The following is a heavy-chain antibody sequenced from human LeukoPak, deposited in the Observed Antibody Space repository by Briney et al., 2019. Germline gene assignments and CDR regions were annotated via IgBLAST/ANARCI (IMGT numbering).Heavy chain of an antibody. V-gene: IGHV7-4-1*02. CDR2: INTNTGNP. Sequence: ASVKVSCKASGYTFTSYAMNWVRQAPGQGLEWMGWINTNTGNPTYAQGFTGRFVFSLDTSVSTAYLQISSLKAEDTAVYYCARRITMVRGVIGYSWFDPWGQGTLVTVSS. CDR3: ARRITMVRGVIGYSWFDP. J-gene: IGHJ5*02. D-gene: IGHD3-10*01. CDR1: GYTFTSYA.